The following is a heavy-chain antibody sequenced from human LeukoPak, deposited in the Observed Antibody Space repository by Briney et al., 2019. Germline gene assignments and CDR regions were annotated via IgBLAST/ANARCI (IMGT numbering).Heavy chain of an antibody. J-gene: IGHJ5*01. Sequence: RGSRRLACAASGFTFSSYAMSWVRQAPGKGLEWVSAISGSGDSTYYADSVKGRFTISRGNSKNSLFLQMNSLESEDTAVYYCARRNSVTQGLVTWGDRTLFTVSS. V-gene: IGHV3-23*01. CDR3: ARRNSVTQGLVT. CDR1: GFTFSSYA. D-gene: IGHD5/OR15-5a*01. CDR2: ISGSGDST.